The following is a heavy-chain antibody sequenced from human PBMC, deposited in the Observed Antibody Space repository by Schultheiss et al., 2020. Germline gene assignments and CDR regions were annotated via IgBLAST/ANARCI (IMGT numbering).Heavy chain of an antibody. CDR3: ARVRVATIDY. CDR1: GGSISSGGYS. V-gene: IGHV4-30-2*01. D-gene: IGHD5-12*01. J-gene: IGHJ4*02. CDR2: IYHSGST. Sequence: SETLSLTCAVSGGSISSGGYSWSWIRQPPGKGLEWIGYIYHSGSTYYNPSLKSRVTISVDRSKNQFSLKLSSVTAADTAVYYCARVRVATIDYWGQGTLVTVS.